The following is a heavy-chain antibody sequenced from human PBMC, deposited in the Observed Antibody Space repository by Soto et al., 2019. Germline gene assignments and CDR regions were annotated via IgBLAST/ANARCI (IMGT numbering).Heavy chain of an antibody. CDR3: ASPDRGSTSLFDY. CDR1: GGSLSGYY. J-gene: IGHJ4*02. CDR2: INHSGST. Sequence: QVQLQQWGAGLLKPSETLSLTCAVYGGSLSGYYWCWIRQPPGKGLEWIGEINHSGSTNYNPSLKSRVTISVDTSKNQFSLKLSSVTAADTAVYYCASPDRGSTSLFDYWGQGTLVTVSS. D-gene: IGHD3-10*01. V-gene: IGHV4-34*01.